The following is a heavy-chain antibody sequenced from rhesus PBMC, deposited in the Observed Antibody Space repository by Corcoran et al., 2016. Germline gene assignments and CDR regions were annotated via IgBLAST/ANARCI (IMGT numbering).Heavy chain of an antibody. CDR1: GGSISSGYG. CDR3: ASLYSSGWYYFDY. D-gene: IGHD6-31*01. Sequence: QVQLQESGPGLVKPSETLSLTCAVSGGSISSGYGWSWIRQPPGKGLEWIVYIYGSSGNTYYNPSLKSRVTISKDTSKNQISLKLSSVTAADTAVYYCASLYSSGWYYFDYWGQGVLVTVSS. V-gene: IGHV4S7*01. J-gene: IGHJ4*01. CDR2: IYGSSGNT.